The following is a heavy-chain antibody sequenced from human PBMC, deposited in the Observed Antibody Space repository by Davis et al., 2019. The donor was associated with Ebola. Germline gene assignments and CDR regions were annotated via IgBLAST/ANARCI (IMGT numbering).Heavy chain of an antibody. CDR1: GYSISSGYY. V-gene: IGHV4-38-2*01. CDR3: ASVVGAHPNYYYYGMDV. D-gene: IGHD1-26*01. CDR2: IYHSGST. Sequence: SQTLSLTCAVSGYSISSGYYWGWIRQPPGKGLEWIGSIYHSGSTYYNPSLKSRVTISVDTSKNQFSLKLSSVTAADTAVYYCASVVGAHPNYYYYGMDVWGQGTTVTVSS. J-gene: IGHJ6*02.